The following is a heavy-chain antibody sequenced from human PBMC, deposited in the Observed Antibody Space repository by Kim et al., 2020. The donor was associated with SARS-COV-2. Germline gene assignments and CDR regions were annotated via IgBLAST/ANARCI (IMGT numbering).Heavy chain of an antibody. J-gene: IGHJ4*02. CDR3: ASSSGYDARYSSSWPL. CDR1: GGSISSSNW. Sequence: SETLSLTCAVSGGSISSSNWWSWVRQPPGKGLEWIGEIYHSGSTNYNPSLKSRVTISVDKSKNQFSLKLSSVTAADTAVDYCASSSGYDARYSSSWPLWGQGILVTVSS. CDR2: IYHSGST. D-gene: IGHD6-13*01. V-gene: IGHV4-4*02.